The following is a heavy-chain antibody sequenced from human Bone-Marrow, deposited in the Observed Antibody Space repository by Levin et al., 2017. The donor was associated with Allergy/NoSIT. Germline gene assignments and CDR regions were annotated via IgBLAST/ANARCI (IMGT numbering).Heavy chain of an antibody. V-gene: IGHV4-59*01. CDR1: GGSISSYY. CDR3: ARFVYDFWSGYYPYYVYYYMDV. Sequence: PGGSLRLSCTVSGGSISSYYWSWIRQPPGKGLEWIGYIYYSGSTNYNPSLKSRVTISVDTSKNQFSLKLSSVTAADTAVYYCARFVYDFWSGYYPYYVYYYMDVWGKGTTVTVSS. D-gene: IGHD3-3*01. J-gene: IGHJ6*03. CDR2: IYYSGST.